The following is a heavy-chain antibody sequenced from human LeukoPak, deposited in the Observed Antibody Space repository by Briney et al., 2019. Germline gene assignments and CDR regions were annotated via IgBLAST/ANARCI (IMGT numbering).Heavy chain of an antibody. J-gene: IGHJ2*01. V-gene: IGHV3-53*01. CDR2: IYSGGST. Sequence: GGSLRLSCAASGFTVSGNYMSWVRQAPGKGLEVVLVIYSGGSTYYADSVKGRFTISRDNSKNTLHLQMNSLGDEDTAVYYCARDGKALDLWGRGTLVTVSS. D-gene: IGHD1-26*01. CDR3: ARDGKALDL. CDR1: GFTVSGNY.